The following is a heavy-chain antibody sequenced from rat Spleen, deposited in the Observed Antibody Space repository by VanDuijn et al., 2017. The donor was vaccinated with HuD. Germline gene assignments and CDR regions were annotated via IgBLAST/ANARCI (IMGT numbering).Heavy chain of an antibody. D-gene: IGHD1-12*02. Sequence: QIRLQQSGAELAKPGSSVKISCKASGYTFTSNYISWIKQTTGQGLEYIGYINTGSGGTNYNEKFKGKATLTVDKSSSTAFMQLSSLTPDDSAVYYCARGDYDGTYYYVYWGQGVMVTVSS. J-gene: IGHJ2*01. CDR3: ARGDYDGTYYYVY. CDR2: INTGSGGT. V-gene: IGHV1-43*01. CDR1: GYTFTSNY.